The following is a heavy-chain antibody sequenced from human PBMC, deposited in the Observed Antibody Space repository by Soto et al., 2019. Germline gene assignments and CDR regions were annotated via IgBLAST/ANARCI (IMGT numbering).Heavy chain of an antibody. V-gene: IGHV4-34*01. D-gene: IGHD5-18*01. J-gene: IGHJ4*02. CDR2: INHSGST. CDR1: GGSFSGYY. CDR3: ERRPRGYSYGPFDY. Sequence: SETLSLTCAVYGGSFSGYYWSWIRQPPGKGLEWIGEINHSGSTNYNPSLKSRVTISVDTSKNQFSLKLSSVTAADTAVYYCERRPRGYSYGPFDYWGQGTLVTVSS.